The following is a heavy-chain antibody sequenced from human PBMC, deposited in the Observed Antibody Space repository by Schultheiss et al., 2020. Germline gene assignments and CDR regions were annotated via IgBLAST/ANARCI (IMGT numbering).Heavy chain of an antibody. CDR3: ARVFDYYEKSGYYTD. Sequence: GGSLRLSCAASGFTFSAYNMIWVRQAPGKGPESISYIDTSSTDRQYADSVKGRFTISRDDSKNTLHLHMYGLRAEDSAIYYCARVFDYYEKSGYYTDWGQGTLVTVSS. CDR2: IDTSSTDR. V-gene: IGHV3-11*05. J-gene: IGHJ4*02. CDR1: GFTFSAYN. D-gene: IGHD3-22*01.